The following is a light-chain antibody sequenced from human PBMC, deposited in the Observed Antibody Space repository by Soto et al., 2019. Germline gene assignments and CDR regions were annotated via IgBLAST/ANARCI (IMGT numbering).Light chain of an antibody. Sequence: EIVLTQSPGTLSLSQGERATLSCRASQSVSNNYLAWYQQKPGQAPRLLIYGASRRATGIPDRFSGSGSGTDFTLTISRLEPEDFAVYYCQQYGTSPRTFGQGTKLEIK. CDR3: QQYGTSPRT. J-gene: IGKJ2*01. CDR2: GAS. V-gene: IGKV3-20*01. CDR1: QSVSNNY.